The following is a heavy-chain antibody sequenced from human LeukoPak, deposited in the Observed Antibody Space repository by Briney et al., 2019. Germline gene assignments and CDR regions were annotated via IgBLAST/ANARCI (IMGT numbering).Heavy chain of an antibody. CDR1: GFSFKAYE. V-gene: IGHV3-7*01. J-gene: IGHJ4*02. Sequence: GGSLRLSCVASGFSFKAYEMNWFRQAPGQGLEWVASIKDGGSDKYYLDSVRGRFTISRDNAEDSLYLQLDDLRAEDTAVFYCARHLLRGQNFDYWGQGTLVTVSS. CDR2: IKDGGSDK. CDR3: ARHLLRGQNFDY.